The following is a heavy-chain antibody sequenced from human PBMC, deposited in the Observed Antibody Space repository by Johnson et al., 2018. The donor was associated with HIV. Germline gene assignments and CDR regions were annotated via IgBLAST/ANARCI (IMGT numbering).Heavy chain of an antibody. Sequence: VQLVESRGVLVQPGGSLRLSCAASGFTVSSNFMSWVRQAPGKGLEWVSAIFSAGGTYYADSVRGRVTISRDNAKNSLYLQMNSLRAEDTALYYCARHYTHSSGYGGFDIWGQGTMVTVSS. CDR2: IFSAGGT. CDR3: ARHYTHSSGYGGFDI. D-gene: IGHD3-22*01. V-gene: IGHV3-66*02. CDR1: GFTVSSNF. J-gene: IGHJ3*02.